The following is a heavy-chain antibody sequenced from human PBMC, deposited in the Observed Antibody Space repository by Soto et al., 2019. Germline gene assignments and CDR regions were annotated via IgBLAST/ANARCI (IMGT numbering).Heavy chain of an antibody. Sequence: GGSLRLSCAASGFTFSSYAMSRVRQAPGKGLEWVSAISGSGGSTYYADSVKGRFTISRDNSKNTLYLQMNSLRAEDTAVYYCAKDRPDTYYDFWSGYYRRGYYYYGMDVWGQGTTVTVS. V-gene: IGHV3-23*01. CDR3: AKDRPDTYYDFWSGYYRRGYYYYGMDV. J-gene: IGHJ6*02. CDR1: GFTFSSYA. CDR2: ISGSGGST. D-gene: IGHD3-3*01.